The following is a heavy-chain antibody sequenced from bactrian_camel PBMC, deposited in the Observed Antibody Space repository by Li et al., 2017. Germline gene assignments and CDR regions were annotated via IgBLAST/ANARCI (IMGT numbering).Heavy chain of an antibody. CDR2: KISDGGRS. J-gene: IGHJ4*01. V-gene: IGHV3S40*01. CDR1: GFTFSRVG. CDR3: AKAPELETMDY. Sequence: VQLVESGGGLVQPGGSLRLSCAASGFTFSRVGMSWVRQAPGKGLEWIAHKISDGGRSFYATSVKGRFTISRDNAKNTVTLQLNDLQTEDMDMYYCAKAPELETMDYWGQGTQVTVS. D-gene: IGHD4*01.